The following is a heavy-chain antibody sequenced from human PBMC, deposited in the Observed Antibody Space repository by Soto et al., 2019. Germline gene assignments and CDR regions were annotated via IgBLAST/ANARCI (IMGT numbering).Heavy chain of an antibody. J-gene: IGHJ5*02. D-gene: IGHD3-22*01. Sequence: SVKVSCKASGGTFSSYAISWVRQAPGQELEWMGEISTSLDTASYAQEFQGRVTITEDESTSTDYMELSSLRSEDTAVYYCARDRGPSSGYYPYWFDPWGQGTLVTVSS. CDR2: ISTSLDTA. V-gene: IGHV1-69*13. CDR3: ARDRGPSSGYYPYWFDP. CDR1: GGTFSSYA.